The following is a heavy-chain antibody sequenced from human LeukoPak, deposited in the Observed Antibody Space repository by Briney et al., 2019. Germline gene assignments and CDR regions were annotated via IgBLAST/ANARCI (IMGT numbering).Heavy chain of an antibody. CDR2: INSDGSST. Sequence: PGGSLRLSCAASGFTFSSYWMYWVRQAPGKGLVWVSRINSDGSSTSYADSVKGRFTISRDNAKNTLYLQMNSLRAEDTAVYYCARAMVQHSAPDYWGQGTLVTVSS. V-gene: IGHV3-74*01. J-gene: IGHJ4*02. D-gene: IGHD3-10*01. CDR3: ARAMVQHSAPDY. CDR1: GFTFSSYW.